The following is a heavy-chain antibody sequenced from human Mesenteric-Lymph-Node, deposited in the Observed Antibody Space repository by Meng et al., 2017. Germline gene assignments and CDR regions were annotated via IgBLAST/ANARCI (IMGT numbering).Heavy chain of an antibody. J-gene: IGHJ6*02. CDR3: ARALKPLYNSGWYRNYYGMDV. V-gene: IGHV4-34*01. CDR1: GWSSIGYY. Sequence: SETLSLTCAVYGWSSIGYYWSWIRQPPGKGLEWIGEINHSGSTNYNPSLKSRVTISVDTSKNQFSLKLSSVTAADTAVYYCARALKPLYNSGWYRNYYGMDVWGQGTTVTVSS. D-gene: IGHD6-19*01. CDR2: INHSGST.